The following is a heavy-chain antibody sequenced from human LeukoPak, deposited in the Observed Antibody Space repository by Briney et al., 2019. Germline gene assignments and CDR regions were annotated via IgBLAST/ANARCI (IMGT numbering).Heavy chain of an antibody. V-gene: IGHV3-7*01. J-gene: IGHJ6*03. CDR2: IKQDGSEK. CDR1: GFTFSSYW. CDR3: ARCKKASSWYGYYYYYMDV. D-gene: IGHD6-13*01. Sequence: GGSLRLSCAASGFTFSSYWMSWVRQAPGKGLEWVANIKQDGSEKYYVDSVKGRFTISRDNAKNSLYLQMNSLRAEDTAVDYCARCKKASSWYGYYYYYMDVWGKGTTVTVSS.